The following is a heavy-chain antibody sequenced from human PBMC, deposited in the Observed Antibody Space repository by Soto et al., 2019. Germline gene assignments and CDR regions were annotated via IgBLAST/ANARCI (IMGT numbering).Heavy chain of an antibody. D-gene: IGHD3-3*01. V-gene: IGHV3-33*01. CDR1: GFTFSSYG. CDR2: IWYDGSNK. J-gene: IGHJ6*02. CDR3: ARPLTIFGVDYGMDV. Sequence: PGGSLRLSCAASGFTFSSYGMHWVRQAPGKGLEWVAVIWYDGSNKYYADSVKGRFTISRDNSKNTLYLQMNSLRAEDTAVYYCARPLTIFGVDYGMDVWGQGTTVTVSS.